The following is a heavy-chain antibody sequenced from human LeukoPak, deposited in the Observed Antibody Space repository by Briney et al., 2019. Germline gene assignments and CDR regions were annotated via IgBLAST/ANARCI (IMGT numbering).Heavy chain of an antibody. J-gene: IGHJ4*02. Sequence: PGGSLRLSCAASGFTLSNYNMNWVRQAPGKGLEWVSYISSSSSTIYYADSVEGRFTISRDNAKNSLCLQMNSLRDEDTAVYYCARDLAVAGSFDYWGQGTLVTVSS. V-gene: IGHV3-48*02. CDR3: ARDLAVAGSFDY. CDR1: GFTLSNYN. D-gene: IGHD6-19*01. CDR2: ISSSSSTI.